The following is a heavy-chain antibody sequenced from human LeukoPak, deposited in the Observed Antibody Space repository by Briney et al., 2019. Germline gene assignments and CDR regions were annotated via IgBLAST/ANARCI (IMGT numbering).Heavy chain of an antibody. CDR3: AREYCSGGSCYRRQYYFDY. D-gene: IGHD2-15*01. CDR2: LYSGGGT. Sequence: GSLRLSCSVSGFTVSSNSMMWLPQGQGQGLEWFSILYSGGGTDHADSVKGLFTSSRDNSKNTLYLGLNSLRVEDTAVYYCAREYCSGGSCYRRQYYFDYWGQGTLVTVSS. J-gene: IGHJ4*02. V-gene: IGHV3-53*01. CDR1: GFTVSSNS.